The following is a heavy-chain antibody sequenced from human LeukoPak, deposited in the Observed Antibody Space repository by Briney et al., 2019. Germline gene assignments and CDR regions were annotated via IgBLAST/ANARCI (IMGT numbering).Heavy chain of an antibody. V-gene: IGHV3-20*04. J-gene: IGHJ4*02. CDR3: ARKIAGAGEDYFDY. D-gene: IGHD6-13*01. Sequence: GGSLRLSCAASGFTFDDYGMSWVRQAPGKGLEWVSGINWNGGSTGYADSVKGRFTISRDNAKNSLYLQMNSLRAEDTALYYCARKIAGAGEDYFDYWGQGTLVTVSS. CDR2: INWNGGST. CDR1: GFTFDDYG.